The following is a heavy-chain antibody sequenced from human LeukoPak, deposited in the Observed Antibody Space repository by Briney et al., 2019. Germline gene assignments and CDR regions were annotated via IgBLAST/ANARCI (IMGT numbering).Heavy chain of an antibody. Sequence: GGSLRLSCAASGISFSSHGMHWVRQAPGKGLEWVAVIWYDGSNIYYTDSVKGRFTISRDNAKNSLYLQMNSLRAEDTAVYYCARYLYDILTGYYPFDYWGQGTLVTVSS. V-gene: IGHV3-33*01. CDR2: IWYDGSNI. J-gene: IGHJ4*01. D-gene: IGHD3-9*01. CDR1: GISFSSHG. CDR3: ARYLYDILTGYYPFDY.